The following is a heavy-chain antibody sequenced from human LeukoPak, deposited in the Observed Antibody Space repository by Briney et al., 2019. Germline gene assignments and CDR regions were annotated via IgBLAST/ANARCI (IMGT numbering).Heavy chain of an antibody. CDR3: ARESHSSGWSTSFDP. Sequence: GGSLRLSCAASGFTFDDYGMSWVRQAPGKGLEWVSGINWNGGSTGYADSVKGRFTISRDNAKNSLYLQMNSLRAEDTALYYCARESHSSGWSTSFDPWGQGTLVTVSS. CDR1: GFTFDDYG. CDR2: INWNGGST. J-gene: IGHJ5*02. V-gene: IGHV3-20*04. D-gene: IGHD6-13*01.